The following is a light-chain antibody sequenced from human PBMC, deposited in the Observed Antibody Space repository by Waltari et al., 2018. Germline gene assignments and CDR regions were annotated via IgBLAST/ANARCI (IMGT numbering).Light chain of an antibody. CDR1: CSNIGPGYG. Sequence: QSVLTQPPSVSGAPGQRVPISCPGSCSNIGPGYGVPWYQQLPGTAPKRLISVTNDRASGVPDRFSGSKSGTSASLAITGLQAEDEADYYCQSYDNTLAHVVFGGGTKLTVL. CDR2: VTN. J-gene: IGLJ2*01. V-gene: IGLV1-40*01. CDR3: QSYDNTLAHVV.